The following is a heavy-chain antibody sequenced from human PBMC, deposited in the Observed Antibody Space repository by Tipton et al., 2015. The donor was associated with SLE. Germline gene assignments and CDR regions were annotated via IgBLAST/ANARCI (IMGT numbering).Heavy chain of an antibody. V-gene: IGHV4-59*12. CDR3: ARGIVGAHGYFDY. CDR2: IYYSGST. CDR1: GGSISSYY. Sequence: GLVKPSETLSLTCTVSGGSISSYYWSWIRQPPGKGLEWIGYIYYSGSTNYNPSLKSRVTISVDTSKNQFSLQLNSVTPEDTAVYYCARGIVGAHGYFDYWGQGTLVTVSS. J-gene: IGHJ4*02. D-gene: IGHD1-26*01.